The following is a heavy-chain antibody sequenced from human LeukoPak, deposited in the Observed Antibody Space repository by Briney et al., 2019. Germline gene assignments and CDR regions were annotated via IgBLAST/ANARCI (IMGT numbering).Heavy chain of an antibody. J-gene: IGHJ4*02. V-gene: IGHV1-46*01. CDR1: GYTFASYY. CDR3: ARDSTPTYYSGTYYFEY. D-gene: IGHD1-26*01. CDR2: INPSGGST. Sequence: PGASVKVSXKASGYTFASYYMHWVRQAPGQGLEWMGIINPSGGSTTYAQKFQGRVTMTRDTSTSTVYMELSSLRSEDTAVYYCARDSTPTYYSGTYYFEYWGQGTLVTVSS.